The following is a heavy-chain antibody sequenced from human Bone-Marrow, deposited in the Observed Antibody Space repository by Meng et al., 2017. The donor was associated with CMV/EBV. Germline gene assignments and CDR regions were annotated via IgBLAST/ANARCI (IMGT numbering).Heavy chain of an antibody. J-gene: IGHJ4*02. D-gene: IGHD6-13*01. CDR1: GYTFTSYD. V-gene: IGHV1-8*03. CDR2: MNPNSGNT. Sequence: ASVKVSCKASGYTFTSYDINWVRQATGQGLEWMGWMNPNSGNTGYAQKFQGRVTITADKSTSTAYMELSSLRSEDTAVYYCARDEPGYSSSFYHWGQGTLVTVSS. CDR3: ARDEPGYSSSFYH.